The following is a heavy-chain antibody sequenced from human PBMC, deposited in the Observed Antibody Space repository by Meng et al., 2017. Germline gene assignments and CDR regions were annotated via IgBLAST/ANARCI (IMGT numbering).Heavy chain of an antibody. J-gene: IGHJ4*02. CDR3: ARNYYDSSGYLAYYFDY. Sequence: GESLKISCAASGFTFSSYAMHWVRQAPGKGLEWVAVISYDGSNKYYADSVKGRFTISRDNSKNTLYLQMNSLRAEDTAVYYCARNYYDSSGYLAYYFDYWGQGTLVTVSS. V-gene: IGHV3-30*01. CDR1: GFTFSSYA. CDR2: ISYDGSNK. D-gene: IGHD3-22*01.